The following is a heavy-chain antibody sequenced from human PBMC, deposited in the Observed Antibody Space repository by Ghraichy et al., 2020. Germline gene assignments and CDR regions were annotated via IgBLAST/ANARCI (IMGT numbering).Heavy chain of an antibody. Sequence: GGSLRLSCSASGFTVSSNYMSWVRQAPGKGLEWVSVIYSGGSTYYADSVKGRFTISRDNSKNTLYLQMNSLRAEDTAVYYCARDPRGDRYSSGWYYFDYWGQGTLVTVSS. CDR3: ARDPRGDRYSSGWYYFDY. J-gene: IGHJ4*02. CDR2: IYSGGST. D-gene: IGHD6-19*01. CDR1: GFTVSSNY. V-gene: IGHV3-66*01.